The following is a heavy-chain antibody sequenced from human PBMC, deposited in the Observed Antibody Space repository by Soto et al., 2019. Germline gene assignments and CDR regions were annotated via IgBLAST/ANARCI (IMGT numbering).Heavy chain of an antibody. CDR2: IYWDDDI. J-gene: IGHJ4*02. Sequence: QITLKESGPTLVKPTQTLTLTCTFSGFSLSTSGVGVGWIRQPPGKALEWLDLIYWDDDIRYTTSLKNRLTITKDTSRNQVFLTMTNMDLVDTATYYCAHTGSCRPLLYDHWGQGTLVTVSS. V-gene: IGHV2-5*02. CDR3: AHTGSCRPLLYDH. D-gene: IGHD2-15*01. CDR1: GFSLSTSGVG.